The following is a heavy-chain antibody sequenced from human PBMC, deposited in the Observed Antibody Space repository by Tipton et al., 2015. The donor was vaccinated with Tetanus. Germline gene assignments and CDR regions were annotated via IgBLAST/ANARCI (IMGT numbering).Heavy chain of an antibody. Sequence: GEALVRGGYYWTWIRHLPGKGLEWIGNIYHTGAAHYNPSLKSRVTLSVDMSKNQFFLKMISMTAADTAVYFCARDFGSNHNWFDPWGQGTLVTVSS. CDR2: IYHTGAA. D-gene: IGHD6-13*01. CDR1: GEALVRGGYY. CDR3: ARDFGSNHNWFDP. J-gene: IGHJ5*02. V-gene: IGHV4-31*02.